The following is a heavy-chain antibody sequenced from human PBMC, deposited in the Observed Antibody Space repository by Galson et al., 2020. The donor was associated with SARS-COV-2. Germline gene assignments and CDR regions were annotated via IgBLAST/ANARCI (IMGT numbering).Heavy chain of an antibody. J-gene: IGHJ6*02. Sequence: GSLSLSCAASGFTVSSNYMSWVRQAPGKGLEWVSVIYSGGSTYYADSVKGRFTISRDNSKNTLYLQMNSLRAEDTAVYYCARDGSYYDSSGYYPNYYYYGMDVWGQGTTVTVSS. CDR2: IYSGGST. V-gene: IGHV3-53*01. D-gene: IGHD3-22*01. CDR1: GFTVSSNY. CDR3: ARDGSYYDSSGYYPNYYYYGMDV.